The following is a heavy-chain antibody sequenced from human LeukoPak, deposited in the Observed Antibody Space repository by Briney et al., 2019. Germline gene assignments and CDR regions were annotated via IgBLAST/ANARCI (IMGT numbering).Heavy chain of an antibody. J-gene: IGHJ6*02. D-gene: IGHD2-8*01. CDR3: ARDLFCSYGVCPV. CDR1: GNTFSTYS. Sequence: GGSLRLSCAASGNTFSTYSMNWVRQAPGKGLEWVSSISRSSRYIHYADSVKGRFTISRDDAKNSLFLQMDSLRADDTAVYYCARDLFCSYGVCPVWGQGTTVTVSS. V-gene: IGHV3-21*01. CDR2: ISRSSRYI.